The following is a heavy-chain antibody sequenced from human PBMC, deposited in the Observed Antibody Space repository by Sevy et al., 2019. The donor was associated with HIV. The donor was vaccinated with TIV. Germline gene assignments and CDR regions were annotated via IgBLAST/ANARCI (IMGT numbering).Heavy chain of an antibody. D-gene: IGHD3-16*01. CDR2: ISGSSSAI. J-gene: IGHJ4*02. V-gene: IGHV3-11*01. CDR1: GFSFRDNY. CDR3: VGRPYSSAYSWSYHFDY. Sequence: GGSLRLSCAAPGFSFRDNYITWIRQAPGKGLEWISYISGSSSAIVYADSVKGRFAISRNNAKNSLYLHMDNLRAEDTAVYFCVGRPYSSAYSWSYHFDYWGQGTLVTVSS.